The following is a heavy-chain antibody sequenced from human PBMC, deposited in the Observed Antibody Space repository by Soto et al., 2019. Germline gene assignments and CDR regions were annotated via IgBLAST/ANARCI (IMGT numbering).Heavy chain of an antibody. CDR1: GGTFNSYG. V-gene: IGHV1-69*05. Sequence: QAHLAQSGAEVKKPGSSVTVSCKASGGTFNSYGISWVRQAPGQGLDWMGVIIPLYGTVNYAQKFRGRVTMTRDTSISTAYLELSSLRSDDTAVYYCARSTGSYSYYGMDVWGQGTTVTVSS. CDR2: IIPLYGTV. CDR3: ARSTGSYSYYGMDV. J-gene: IGHJ6*02. D-gene: IGHD1-26*01.